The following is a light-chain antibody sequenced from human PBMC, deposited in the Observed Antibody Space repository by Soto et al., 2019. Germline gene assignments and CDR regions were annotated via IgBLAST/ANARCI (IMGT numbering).Light chain of an antibody. J-gene: IGLJ1*01. CDR1: STNVGNNY. Sequence: QSVLTQPPSVSAATGRKVIISCSGSSTNVGNNYVSWYQQVPGTVPKLLIYDNDKRPSGIPDRFSGSTSATSATLVITGLQTGDEADYYCGAWDSSLSAQYVFGTGTKVTVL. CDR2: DND. V-gene: IGLV1-51*01. CDR3: GAWDSSLSAQYV.